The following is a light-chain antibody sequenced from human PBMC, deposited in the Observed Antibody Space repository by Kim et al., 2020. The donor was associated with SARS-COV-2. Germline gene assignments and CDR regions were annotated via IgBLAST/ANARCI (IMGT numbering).Light chain of an antibody. V-gene: IGKV1-33*01. Sequence: SASVGDRVTITCQASQDITNYLNWYQQRPGKAPKVLIYGASNLETGVPSRFSGSGSRTDFTFTISSLQPEDNATYFCKQYKSLPLTFGGGTKLEI. CDR2: GAS. J-gene: IGKJ4*01. CDR1: QDITNY. CDR3: KQYKSLPLT.